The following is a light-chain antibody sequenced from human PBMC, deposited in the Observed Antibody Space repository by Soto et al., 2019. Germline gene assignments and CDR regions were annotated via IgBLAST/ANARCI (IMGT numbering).Light chain of an antibody. CDR1: QSVSNQ. J-gene: IGKJ5*01. Sequence: EIVMTQSPATLSVSPGERATLSCRAGQSVSNQLAWYQQKPGQAPRLLIYDASRRVTGIPPRFSGSGSGTDFTLTLSSLEPEDFAVYYCQQRSNWPPITFGQGTRLEIK. CDR3: QQRSNWPPIT. CDR2: DAS. V-gene: IGKV3-11*01.